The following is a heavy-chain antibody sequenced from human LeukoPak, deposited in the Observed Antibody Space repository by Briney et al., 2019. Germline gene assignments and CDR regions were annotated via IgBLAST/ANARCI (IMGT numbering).Heavy chain of an antibody. CDR1: GFTFNNYW. CDR3: ASNIRYYGSGSYYNDYYGMDV. CDR2: IKQDGSEK. V-gene: IGHV3-7*01. D-gene: IGHD3-10*01. Sequence: GGSLRLSCAASGFTFNNYWMSWVRQAPGKGLEWVANIKQDGSEKYYVDSVKGRFTISRDNAKNSLYLQMNSLRAEDTAVYYCASNIRYYGSGSYYNDYYGMDVWGQGTTVTVSS. J-gene: IGHJ6*02.